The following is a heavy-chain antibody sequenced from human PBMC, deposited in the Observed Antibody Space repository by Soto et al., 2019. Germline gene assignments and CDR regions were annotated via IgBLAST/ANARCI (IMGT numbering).Heavy chain of an antibody. CDR3: TTDLASSSWYFTLQKFPTSFDY. CDR1: GFTFSGYS. CDR2: IKSKTDGGTT. J-gene: IGHJ4*02. V-gene: IGHV3-15*07. D-gene: IGHD6-13*01. Sequence: GGSLRLSCAASGFTFSGYSMNWVRQAPGKGLEWVGRIKSKTDGGTTDYAAPVKGRFTISRDDSKNTLYLQMNSLKTEDTAVYYCTTDLASSSWYFTLQKFPTSFDYWGQGTLVTVSS.